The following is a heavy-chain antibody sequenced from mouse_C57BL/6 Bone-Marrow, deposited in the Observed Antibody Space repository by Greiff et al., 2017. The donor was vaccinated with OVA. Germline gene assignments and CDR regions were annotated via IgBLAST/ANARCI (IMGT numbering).Heavy chain of an antibody. Sequence: VQLQESGPGLVQPSQRLSITCTVSGFSLTSYGVHWVRQSPGKGLEWLGVIWRGGSTDYNAAFMSRLSITKDNSKSQVFFKMNSLQADDTAIYYCAKHYGSSYGWYFDVWGTGTTVTVSS. CDR2: IWRGGST. CDR1: GFSLTSYG. D-gene: IGHD1-1*01. V-gene: IGHV2-5*01. J-gene: IGHJ1*03. CDR3: AKHYGSSYGWYFDV.